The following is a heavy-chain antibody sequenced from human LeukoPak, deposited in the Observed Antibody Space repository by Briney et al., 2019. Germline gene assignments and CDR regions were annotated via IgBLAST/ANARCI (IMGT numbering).Heavy chain of an antibody. J-gene: IGHJ3*02. D-gene: IGHD5-12*01. CDR1: GFTFSSYA. Sequence: GGSLRLSCAASGFTFSSYAMSWVRQAPGKGLEWVSAISGSGGSTYYADSVKGRFTISRDNSKNTLYLQMNSLRAEDTAVYYCARVRGYSGYDYFTPDYDAFDIWGQGTMVTVSS. CDR2: ISGSGGST. CDR3: ARVRGYSGYDYFTPDYDAFDI. V-gene: IGHV3-23*01.